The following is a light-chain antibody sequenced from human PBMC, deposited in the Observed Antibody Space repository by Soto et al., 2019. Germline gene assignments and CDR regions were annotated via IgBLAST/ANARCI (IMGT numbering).Light chain of an antibody. CDR3: CSYAGSSPWV. CDR1: NSDVGTYNF. V-gene: IGLV2-23*01. J-gene: IGLJ3*02. Sequence: QAVLTQPASVSGSPGQSITISCTGTNSDVGTYNFVSWYRQHPGKAPKLMIFEDSKRPSGVSNRFSGSKSGNTASLSISGLQAEDEADYYCCSYAGSSPWVFGGGTKLTVL. CDR2: EDS.